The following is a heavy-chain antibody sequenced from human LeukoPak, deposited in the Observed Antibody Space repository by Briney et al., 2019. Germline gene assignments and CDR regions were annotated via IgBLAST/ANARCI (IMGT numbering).Heavy chain of an antibody. D-gene: IGHD6-13*01. V-gene: IGHV4-59*01. Sequence: SETLSLTCTVSGGSISSYYWSWIRQPPGKGLERIGYIYDSGSTYYNPSLKSRVTISVGTSKNQFSLRLRSVTAADTAVYYCARDIIERRGAVGFDPWGQGTLVTVSS. J-gene: IGHJ5*02. CDR1: GGSISSYY. CDR2: IYDSGST. CDR3: ARDIIERRGAVGFDP.